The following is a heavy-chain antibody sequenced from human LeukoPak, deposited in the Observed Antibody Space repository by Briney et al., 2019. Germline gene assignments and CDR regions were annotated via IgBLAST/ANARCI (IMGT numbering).Heavy chain of an antibody. CDR1: GGSMSNYY. CDR2: IYYSGST. Sequence: SETLSLTCTVSGGSMSNYYWTWIRQPPGKGLEWIGYIYYSGSTNYNPSLKSRVIISVDTSKNQFSLKLSSVTAADTAVYYCASTYGGNPRGAFDIWGQGTMVTVSS. J-gene: IGHJ3*02. CDR3: ASTYGGNPRGAFDI. D-gene: IGHD4-23*01. V-gene: IGHV4-59*08.